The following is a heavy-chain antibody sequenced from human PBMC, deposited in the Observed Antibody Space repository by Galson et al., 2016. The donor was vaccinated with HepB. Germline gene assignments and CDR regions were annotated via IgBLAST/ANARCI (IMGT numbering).Heavy chain of an antibody. V-gene: IGHV4-59*01. D-gene: IGHD6-19*01. CDR1: GDSTSSYF. CDR3: ARAPYSVAEFNWFDP. Sequence: SETLSLTCSVSGDSTSSYFWSWIRQPPGKGLEWIGSLYYNAGANYYPSLKSRLTISVDTSKNQFSLRLSSVTAADTAIYYCARAPYSVAEFNWFDPWGQGTVVTVSS. CDR2: LYYNAGA. J-gene: IGHJ5*02.